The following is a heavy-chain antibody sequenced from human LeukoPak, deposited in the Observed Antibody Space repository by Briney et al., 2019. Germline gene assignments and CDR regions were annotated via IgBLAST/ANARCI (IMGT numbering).Heavy chain of an antibody. CDR2: IKQDGSEK. CDR3: VWDSSGYYGDY. V-gene: IGHV3-7*01. Sequence: GGSLRLSCAASGFTFSSYWMSWVRQAPGKGLEWVANIKQDGSEKYYVGSVKGRFTISRDNAKNSLYLQMNSLRAEDTAVYYCVWDSSGYYGDYWGQGTLVTVSS. D-gene: IGHD3-22*01. CDR1: GFTFSSYW. J-gene: IGHJ4*02.